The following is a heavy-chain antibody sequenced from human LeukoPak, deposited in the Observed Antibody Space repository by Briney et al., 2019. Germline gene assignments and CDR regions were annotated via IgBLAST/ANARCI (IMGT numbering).Heavy chain of an antibody. J-gene: IGHJ4*02. Sequence: SGTLSITCAVSGGSISRGNWWSWVRQPPGKGPEWIGEIYHSGNTNYNPSLKSRVTISVDKSKNQFSLKLSSVTAADTAVYYCAKKAAASAADYWGQGTLVTVSS. D-gene: IGHD6-13*01. V-gene: IGHV4-4*02. CDR3: AKKAAASAADY. CDR2: IYHSGNT. CDR1: GGSISRGNW.